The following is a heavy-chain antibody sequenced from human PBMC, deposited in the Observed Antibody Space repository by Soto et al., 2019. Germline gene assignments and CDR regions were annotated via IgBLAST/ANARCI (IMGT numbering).Heavy chain of an antibody. J-gene: IGHJ4*02. Sequence: EVLLVESGGALVQPGRSLRLSCSASGFTFNNYAMHWVRQAPGKGLEWVSGISWEGGSIGYADSVKGRFTISRDNAKNSLYLEMNSLRSEDTALYYCAKDHDEDFGYDLDYFNYWGQGTLVTVSS. V-gene: IGHV3-9*01. CDR2: ISWEGGSI. CDR1: GFTFNNYA. CDR3: AKDHDEDFGYDLDYFNY. D-gene: IGHD5-12*01.